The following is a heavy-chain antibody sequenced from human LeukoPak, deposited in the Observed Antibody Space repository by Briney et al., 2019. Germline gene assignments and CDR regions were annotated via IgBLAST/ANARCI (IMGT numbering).Heavy chain of an antibody. V-gene: IGHV3-43D*03. D-gene: IGHD3-10*01. CDR1: GFTFDA. CDR2: ISWDGGRN. J-gene: IGHJ4*02. Sequence: GGSLRLSCAASGFTFDAMHWVRQAPGKGLEWVSLISWDGGRNYYADSVKGRSTISRDKSKNSLYLQMNSLRAEDTALYYCAKDKFDGSGSYYFDYWGQGTLVTVSS. CDR3: AKDKFDGSGSYYFDY.